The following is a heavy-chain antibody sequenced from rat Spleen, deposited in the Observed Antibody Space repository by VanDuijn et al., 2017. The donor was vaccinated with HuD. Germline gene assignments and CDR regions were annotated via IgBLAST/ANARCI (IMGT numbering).Heavy chain of an antibody. J-gene: IGHJ3*01. D-gene: IGHD1-6*01. CDR1: GFTFSDYG. V-gene: IGHV5-17*01. CDR2: IIYDGTRT. CDR3: VRQYIYYGNYYFDY. Sequence: EVQLVESGGGLVQPGRSLKLSCAASGFTFSDYGMAWVRQAPKKGLEWVATIIYDGTRTFYRDSVKGRITISRDKAKSTLYLQMDSLRSEDTATYFCVRQYIYYGNYYFDYWGQGTLVTVSS.